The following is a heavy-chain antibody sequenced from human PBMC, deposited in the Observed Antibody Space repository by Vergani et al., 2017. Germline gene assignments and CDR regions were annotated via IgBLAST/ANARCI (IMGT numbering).Heavy chain of an antibody. Sequence: QVQLVQSGAEVKKPGSSVKVSCKASGGTFSSYAISWVLQAPGQGLEWMGGIIPIFGTANYAQKFQGRVTITADESTSTAYMELSSLRSEDTAVYYCARGAFVVPAARGFWFDPWGQGTLVTVSS. J-gene: IGHJ5*02. V-gene: IGHV1-69*01. CDR2: IIPIFGTA. CDR1: GGTFSSYA. D-gene: IGHD2-2*01. CDR3: ARGAFVVPAARGFWFDP.